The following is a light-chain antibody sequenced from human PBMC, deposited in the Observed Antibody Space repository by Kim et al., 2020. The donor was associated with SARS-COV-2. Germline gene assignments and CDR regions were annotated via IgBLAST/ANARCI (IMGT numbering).Light chain of an antibody. CDR3: CSYAGSSTGV. CDR1: SSDVGSYNL. CDR2: EGS. V-gene: IGLV2-23*01. Sequence: QSMTISCTGTSSDVGSYNLVTWYQQHPGKAPKLMIYEGSKRPSGVSNRFSGSKSGNTASLTISGLQAEDETDYYCCSYAGSSTGVFGGGTQLTVL. J-gene: IGLJ3*02.